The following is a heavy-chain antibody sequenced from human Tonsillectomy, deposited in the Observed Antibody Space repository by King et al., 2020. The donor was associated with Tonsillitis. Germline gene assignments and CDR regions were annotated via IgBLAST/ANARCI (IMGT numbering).Heavy chain of an antibody. CDR1: GGSISSSSYY. V-gene: IGHV4-39*01. CDR2: IYYSGST. J-gene: IGHJ4*02. D-gene: IGHD3-10*01. Sequence: QLQESGPGLVKPSETLSLTCTVSGGSISSSSYYWGWIRQPPGKGLEWIGSIYYSGSTYYNPSLKSRVTISVDTSKNKFSLKLSSVTAADTAVYYCARLRVTDGSGSAVFDYWGQGTLVTVSS. CDR3: ARLRVTDGSGSAVFDY.